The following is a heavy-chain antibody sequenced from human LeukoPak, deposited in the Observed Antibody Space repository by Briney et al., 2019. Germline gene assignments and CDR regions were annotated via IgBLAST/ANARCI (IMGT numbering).Heavy chain of an antibody. J-gene: IGHJ4*02. CDR2: IIPIFGTA. D-gene: IGHD1-26*01. CDR3: ARVAEGATFDY. V-gene: IGHV1-69*13. CDR1: GYTFTSYA. Sequence: ASVKVSCKASGYTFTSYAISWVRQAPRQGLEWMGGIIPIFGTANYAQKFQGRVTITADESTSTAYMELNSLRSEDTAVYYCARVAEGATFDYWGQGTLVTVSS.